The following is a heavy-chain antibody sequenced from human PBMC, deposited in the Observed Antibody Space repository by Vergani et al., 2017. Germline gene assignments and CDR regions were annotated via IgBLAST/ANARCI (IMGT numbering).Heavy chain of an antibody. CDR3: ARGPHTVGYSYGNWFDP. D-gene: IGHD5-18*01. J-gene: IGHJ5*02. Sequence: VQLVESGGGLVKPGGSLRLSCAVSGFIFSDYYMSWIRQAPGKGLEWISYIGHSGSPIFYADSVKGRFTISRDNAKNSLYLQMNGLRVEDTAMYFCARGPHTVGYSYGNWFDPWGQGTLVTVSS. V-gene: IGHV3-11*04. CDR2: IGHSGSPI. CDR1: GFIFSDYY.